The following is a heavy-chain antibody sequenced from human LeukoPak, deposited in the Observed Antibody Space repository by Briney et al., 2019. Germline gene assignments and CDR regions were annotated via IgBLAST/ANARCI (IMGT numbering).Heavy chain of an antibody. CDR2: MNPNSGNT. V-gene: IGHV1-8*01. D-gene: IGHD2-2*01. CDR3: ARVGYVRYQALGY. CDR1: GYTFTSYD. J-gene: IGHJ4*02. Sequence: VASVKVSCKASGYTFTSYDINWVQQATGQGLEWMGWMNPNSGNTGYAQKFQGRVTMTRNTSISTAYMELSSLRSEDTAVYYCARVGYVRYQALGYWGQGTLVTVSS.